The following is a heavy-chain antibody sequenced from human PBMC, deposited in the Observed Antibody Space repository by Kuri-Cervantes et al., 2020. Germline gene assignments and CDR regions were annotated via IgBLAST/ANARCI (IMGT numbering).Heavy chain of an antibody. CDR3: ARYYISTSGDHFDY. V-gene: IGHV3-9*01. CDR1: GFIFDDYA. CDR2: ISWNSGSI. Sequence: SLKISCAASGFIFDDYALHWVRQAPGKGLEWVLSISWNSGSIGCADSVKGRFTISRDNVKNSLFLQMNSLRDEDTALYYCARYYISTSGDHFDYWGQGTLVTVSS. J-gene: IGHJ4*02. D-gene: IGHD3-10*01.